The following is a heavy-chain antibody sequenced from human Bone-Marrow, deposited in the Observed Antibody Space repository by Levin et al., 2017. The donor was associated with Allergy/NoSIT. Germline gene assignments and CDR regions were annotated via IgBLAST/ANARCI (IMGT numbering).Heavy chain of an antibody. D-gene: IGHD3/OR15-3a*01. V-gene: IGHV7-4-1*02. CDR2: INPNNGNP. J-gene: IGHJ5*02. CDR1: GYAFTKYA. CDR3: ARDVSVDDFWTDYYSNWFDP. Sequence: TGGSLRLSCKASGYAFTKYALNWVRQAPGQGLEWMGWINPNNGNPTYAQGFTGRFVFSLDTSVSTTYLQISSLKPEDTAVYYCARDVSVDDFWTDYYSNWFDPWGQGTLVTVSS.